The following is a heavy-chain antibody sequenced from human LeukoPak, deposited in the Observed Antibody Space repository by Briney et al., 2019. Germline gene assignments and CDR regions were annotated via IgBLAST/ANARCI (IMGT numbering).Heavy chain of an antibody. CDR2: INHSGST. D-gene: IGHD1-26*01. CDR3: ARGRPRGRGATANNWFDP. CDR1: GGSFSGYY. Sequence: KPSETLSLTCAVYGGSFSGYYWSRIRQPPGKGLEWIGEINHSGSTNYNPSLKSRVTISVDTSKNQFSPKLSSVTAADTAVYYCARGRPRGRGATANNWFDPWGQGTLVTVSS. V-gene: IGHV4-34*01. J-gene: IGHJ5*02.